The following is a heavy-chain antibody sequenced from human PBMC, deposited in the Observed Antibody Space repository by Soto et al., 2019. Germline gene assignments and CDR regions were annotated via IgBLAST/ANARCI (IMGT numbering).Heavy chain of an antibody. CDR2: IYPSVSS. Sequence: SETLSLTCNVSGFAISRGYYWSWFLQPPGKGLEWIGSIYPSVSSYHNPSLESRLTLSIDTSKNQFSLKLASVTAADTALYYCAREKVGTTFFDNWGQGTQVTVSS. D-gene: IGHD1-1*01. J-gene: IGHJ4*02. CDR1: GFAISRGYY. CDR3: AREKVGTTFFDN. V-gene: IGHV4-38-2*02.